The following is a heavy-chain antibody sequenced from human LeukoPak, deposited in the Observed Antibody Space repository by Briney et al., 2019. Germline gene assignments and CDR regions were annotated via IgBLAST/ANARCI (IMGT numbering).Heavy chain of an antibody. Sequence: GGSLRLSCAASGFTFSTYSMNWVRQAPGKGLEWVSYISYSSSAIYYADSVKGRFTISRDNAKNSLYLRMNSLRDEDTAVYYCARDSYGSSGYYYVSDYWGQGTLDTVSS. D-gene: IGHD3-22*01. CDR1: GFTFSTYS. V-gene: IGHV3-48*02. J-gene: IGHJ4*02. CDR2: ISYSSSAI. CDR3: ARDSYGSSGYYYVSDY.